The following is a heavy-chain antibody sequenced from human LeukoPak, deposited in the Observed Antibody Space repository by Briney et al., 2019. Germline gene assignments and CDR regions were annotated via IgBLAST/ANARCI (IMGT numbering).Heavy chain of an antibody. Sequence: GGSLRLSCAASGFSFSNYDMHWVRQAPGKGLEWVALILTDGSNEHYADSVKGRFTISRDNSKNTMYLQMNSLRAEDTAMYYCARVTKVAFDIWGQGTMVTVSS. V-gene: IGHV3-33*01. CDR3: ARVTKVAFDI. CDR2: ILTDGSNE. J-gene: IGHJ3*02. D-gene: IGHD4-23*01. CDR1: GFSFSNYD.